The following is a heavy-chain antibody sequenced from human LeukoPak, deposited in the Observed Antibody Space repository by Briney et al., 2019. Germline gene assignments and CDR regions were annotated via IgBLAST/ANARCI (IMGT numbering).Heavy chain of an antibody. J-gene: IGHJ4*02. V-gene: IGHV3-33*08. Sequence: GGSLRLSCAASGFTFSSYAMSWVRQAPGKGLEWVAVIWYDGSNKYYADSVKGRFTISRDNSKNTLYLQMNSLRAEDTAVYYCARGRGYNQYYFDYWGQGTLVTVSS. D-gene: IGHD5-24*01. CDR1: GFTFSSYA. CDR3: ARGRGYNQYYFDY. CDR2: IWYDGSNK.